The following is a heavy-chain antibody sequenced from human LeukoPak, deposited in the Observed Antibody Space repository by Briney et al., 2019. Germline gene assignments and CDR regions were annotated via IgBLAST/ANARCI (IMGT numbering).Heavy chain of an antibody. CDR2: MNPSDSNT. CDR1: GYTFTGYY. CDR3: ARGLSQDYYYYYMDV. J-gene: IGHJ6*03. Sequence: ASVKVSCKASGYTFTGYYIHWVRQAPGQGLEWMGIMNPSDSNTRYAQSFQGRVTMTRDTSTSTVYMELSSLRSEDTAVYYCARGLSQDYYYYYMDVWGKGPRSPSP. V-gene: IGHV1-46*01.